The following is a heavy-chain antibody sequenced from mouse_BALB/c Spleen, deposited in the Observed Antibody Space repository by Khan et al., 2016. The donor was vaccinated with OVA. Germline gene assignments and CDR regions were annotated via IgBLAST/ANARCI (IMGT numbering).Heavy chain of an antibody. V-gene: IGHV3-5*02. CDR3: ARDYGSLYWYFDV. Sequence: EVQLQESGPGLVKPSQTVSLTCTVTGISITTGNYRWSWIRQFPGNKLEWIGNIYYSGTITYNPSLTSRTTITRDTSKSHFFLEMNSLTAEDTATYCCARDYGSLYWYFDVWGAGTTVTVSS. D-gene: IGHD1-1*01. CDR1: GISITTGNYR. CDR2: IYYSGTI. J-gene: IGHJ1*01.